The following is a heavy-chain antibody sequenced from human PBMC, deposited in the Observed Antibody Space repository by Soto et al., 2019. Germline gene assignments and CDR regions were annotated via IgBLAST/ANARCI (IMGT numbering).Heavy chain of an antibody. CDR3: AREGRRSLAWFDP. CDR2: IYYSGST. J-gene: IGHJ5*02. Sequence: QVQLQESGPGLVKPSQTLSLTCTVSGGSISSGDYYWSWIRQPPGKGLEWIGYIYYSGSTYYNPSLKSRVTISVDTSKNPFSLKLSSVTAADTAVYYCAREGRRSLAWFDPWGQGTLVTVSS. CDR1: GGSISSGDYY. V-gene: IGHV4-30-4*01.